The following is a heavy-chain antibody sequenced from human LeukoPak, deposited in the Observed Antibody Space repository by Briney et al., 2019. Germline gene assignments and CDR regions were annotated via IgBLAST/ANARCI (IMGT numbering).Heavy chain of an antibody. D-gene: IGHD3-22*01. CDR2: IRYDGSNK. Sequence: GGSLRLSCAASGFTFSSYGMHWVRQAPGKGLEWVAFIRYDGSNKYYADSVKGRFTISRDNAKNTLYLQMNSLRAEDTAVYYCVRDMGYYDKVWGQGTLSPSPQ. CDR1: GFTFSSYG. J-gene: IGHJ4*02. CDR3: VRDMGYYDKV. V-gene: IGHV3-30*02.